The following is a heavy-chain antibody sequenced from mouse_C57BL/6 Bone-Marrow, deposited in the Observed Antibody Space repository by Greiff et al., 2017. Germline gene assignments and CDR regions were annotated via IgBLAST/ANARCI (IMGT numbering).Heavy chain of an antibody. D-gene: IGHD1-1*01. CDR1: GYTFTSYW. CDR3: AREGSNQPPFFAY. Sequence: QVQLQQPGAELVKPGASVKLSCKASGYTFTSYWMQWVKQRPGQGLEWIGEIDPSDSYTNYYQKFKGKATLTVDTSSSTAYMQLSSLTSEDSAVYYCAREGSNQPPFFAYWGQGTLVTVSA. CDR2: IDPSDSYT. J-gene: IGHJ3*01. V-gene: IGHV1-50*01.